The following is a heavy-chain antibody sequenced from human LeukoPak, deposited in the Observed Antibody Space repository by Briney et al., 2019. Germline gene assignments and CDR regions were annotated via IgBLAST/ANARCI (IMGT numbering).Heavy chain of an antibody. Sequence: SETLSLPCTVSGGSTSSYYWTWMRQPPGKGLEWIGYIYTSGSTNYNPSLKSRVTISVDTSKKQFSLKLSSVTAADTAVYYCARPRFGGFLWQYDYWGQGALVTVS. V-gene: IGHV4-4*09. CDR1: GGSTSSYY. CDR2: IYTSGST. D-gene: IGHD3-10*01. J-gene: IGHJ4*02. CDR3: ARPRFGGFLWQYDY.